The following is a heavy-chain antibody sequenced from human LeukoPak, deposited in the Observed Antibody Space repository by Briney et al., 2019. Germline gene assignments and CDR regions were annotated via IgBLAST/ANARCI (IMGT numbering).Heavy chain of an antibody. D-gene: IGHD5-18*01. CDR2: ISGSGGST. CDR3: AKGRSGYSYTEPFDY. CDR1: RFTFSSYA. J-gene: IGHJ4*02. V-gene: IGHV3-23*01. Sequence: GGSLRLSCAASRFTFSSYAMSWVRQAPGKGLEWVSAISGSGGSTYYADSVKGRFTISRDNSKNTLYLQMNSLRAEDTAVYYCAKGRSGYSYTEPFDYWGQGTLVTVSS.